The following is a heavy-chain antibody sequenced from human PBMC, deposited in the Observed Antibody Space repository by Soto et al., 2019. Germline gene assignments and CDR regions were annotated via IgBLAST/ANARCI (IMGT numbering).Heavy chain of an antibody. CDR1: GFTFINSA. CDR3: ASELYSRGRCCSFDV. Sequence: SSVRVSCKTSGFTFINSAVQWVRQARVQRLEWIVWIGVGCGNTNYEQTLKERITITRDMATSTAYMELSSLRYEDTAVYYCASELYSRGRCCSFDVWAQGTFVTHSS. V-gene: IGHV1-58*01. CDR2: IGVGCGNT. D-gene: IGHD2-15*01. J-gene: IGHJ3*01.